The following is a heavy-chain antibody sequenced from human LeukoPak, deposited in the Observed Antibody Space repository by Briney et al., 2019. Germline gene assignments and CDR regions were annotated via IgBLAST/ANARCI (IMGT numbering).Heavy chain of an antibody. D-gene: IGHD6-19*01. Sequence: PGGSLRLTCVATGLTYRQYRMHWLRQAPGKGLGWVSSITSGGSYMYYADSVKGRFTISRDNAKNSLYLQMNSLRAEATAVYYCAREPEGSEVYGDYWGQGTLVTVSS. CDR1: GLTYRQYR. CDR2: ITSGGSYM. J-gene: IGHJ4*02. V-gene: IGHV3-21*01. CDR3: AREPEGSEVYGDY.